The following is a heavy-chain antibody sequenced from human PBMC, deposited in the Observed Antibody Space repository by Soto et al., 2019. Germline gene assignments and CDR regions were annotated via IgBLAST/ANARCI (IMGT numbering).Heavy chain of an antibody. V-gene: IGHV4-31*03. CDR1: GGSISSGGYY. CDR3: ARDTSYYDSSGYLPKYYFDY. Sequence: SETLSLTCTVSGGSISSGGYYWSWIRQHPGKGLEWIGYIYYSGSTYYNPSLKSRVTISVDTSKNQFSLKLSSVTAADTAVYYCARDTSYYDSSGYLPKYYFDYWGQGTLVTVSS. J-gene: IGHJ4*02. D-gene: IGHD3-22*01. CDR2: IYYSGST.